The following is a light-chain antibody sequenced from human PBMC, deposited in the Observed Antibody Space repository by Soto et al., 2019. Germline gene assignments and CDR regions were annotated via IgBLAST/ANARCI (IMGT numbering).Light chain of an antibody. CDR1: SSDVGGYNY. J-gene: IGLJ2*01. CDR3: SSYAGSNNFVV. Sequence: QSALTQPPSASGSPGQSVTISCTGTSSDVGGYNYVSWYQQHPGKAPKLMIYEATKRPSGGPDRFSGSKSGNTASLTVSGLQAEDEADYYCSSYAGSNNFVVFGGGTKVTVL. CDR2: EAT. V-gene: IGLV2-8*01.